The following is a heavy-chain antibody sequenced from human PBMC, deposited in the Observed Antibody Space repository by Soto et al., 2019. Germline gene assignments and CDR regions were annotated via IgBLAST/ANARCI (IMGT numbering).Heavy chain of an antibody. V-gene: IGHV4-39*01. D-gene: IGHD3-22*01. CDR2: IYNSGNT. CDR3: ARHLDYYDNTSYCYFEY. Sequence: PSETLSLTCTVSGDSISSSSYYWGWIRQSPGKGLEWIGTIYNSGNTYYNPSLESRVTMSVDTSRNHFSLQLSSVTAADTAVYYCARHLDYYDNTSYCYFEYWGQGALVT. J-gene: IGHJ4*02. CDR1: GDSISSSSYY.